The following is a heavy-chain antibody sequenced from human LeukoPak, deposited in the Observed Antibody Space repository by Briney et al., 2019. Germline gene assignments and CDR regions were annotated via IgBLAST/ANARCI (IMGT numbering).Heavy chain of an antibody. Sequence: GGSLRLSCAASGFTFSTYWMDWVRQAPGKGLEWVANIKEDGSEKYYEDSVKGRFTISRDNAKNSLYLQMNSLRAEDTAVYYCARDGARDSSGWYDVYYFDYWGQGTLVTVSS. CDR1: GFTFSTYW. CDR2: IKEDGSEK. V-gene: IGHV3-7*03. J-gene: IGHJ4*02. D-gene: IGHD6-19*01. CDR3: ARDGARDSSGWYDVYYFDY.